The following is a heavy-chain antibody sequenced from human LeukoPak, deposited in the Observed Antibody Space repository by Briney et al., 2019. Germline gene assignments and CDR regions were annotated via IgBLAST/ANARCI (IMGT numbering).Heavy chain of an antibody. J-gene: IGHJ6*03. CDR1: GGSFSGYY. V-gene: IGHV4-34*01. CDR2: INHSGSP. Sequence: PSETLSLTCAVYGGSFSGYYWRWIRQPPGKGLEWIGDINHSGSPNYSPSLNSRVTISVDTSKNQFSLKLSSVTAADTAVYYCARGSRERVATIRNLYYYYYYMDVWGKGTTVTVSS. D-gene: IGHD5-12*01. CDR3: ARGSRERVATIRNLYYYYYYMDV.